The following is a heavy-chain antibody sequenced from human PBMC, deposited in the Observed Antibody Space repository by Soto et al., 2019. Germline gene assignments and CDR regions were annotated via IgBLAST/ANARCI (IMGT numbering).Heavy chain of an antibody. Sequence: PGESLKISCKGSGYSFTSYWISWVRQMPGKGLEWMGRIDPSDSYTNYSPSFQGHVTISADKSISTAYLQWSSLKASDTAMYYCASGPRLEQSIYYYGMDVWGQGTTVTVSS. CDR2: IDPSDSYT. CDR1: GYSFTSYW. D-gene: IGHD1-1*01. J-gene: IGHJ6*02. CDR3: ASGPRLEQSIYYYGMDV. V-gene: IGHV5-10-1*01.